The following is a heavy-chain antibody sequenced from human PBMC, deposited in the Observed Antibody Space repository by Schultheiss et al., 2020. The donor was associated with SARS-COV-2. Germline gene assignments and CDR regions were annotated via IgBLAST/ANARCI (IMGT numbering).Heavy chain of an antibody. V-gene: IGHV1-8*02. CDR2: MNPKSGNT. CDR3: ASPIAAAGTFDY. Sequence: ASVKVSCKASGYIFTGYYMNWVRQAPGQGLEWMGWMNPKSGNTGYPQKFQGRVTMTRNTSISTAYMELSSLRSEDTAVYYCASPIAAAGTFDYWGQGTLVTVSS. D-gene: IGHD6-13*01. J-gene: IGHJ4*02. CDR1: GYIFTGYY.